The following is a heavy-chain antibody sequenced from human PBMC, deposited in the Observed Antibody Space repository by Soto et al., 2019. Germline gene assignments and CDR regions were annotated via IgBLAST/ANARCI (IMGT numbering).Heavy chain of an antibody. D-gene: IGHD3-3*01. CDR2: ISSSSSYI. J-gene: IGHJ6*02. V-gene: IGHV3-21*01. CDR1: GFTSSSYS. CDR3: ARGDFGSGYPANYGMDV. Sequence: GGSLRLSCAASGFTSSSYSMNWVRQAPGKGLEWVSSISSSSSYIYYADSVKGRFTISRDNAKNSLYLQMKSLRAEDTAVYYCARGDFGSGYPANYGMDVWGHGTTVTVSS.